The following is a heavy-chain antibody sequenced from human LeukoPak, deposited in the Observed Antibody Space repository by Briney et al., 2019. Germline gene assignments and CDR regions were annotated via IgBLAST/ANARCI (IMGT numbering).Heavy chain of an antibody. J-gene: IGHJ6*03. Sequence: SETLSLTCTVSGGSISSSSYYWGWIRQPPGKGLEWIGSIYYSGSTYYNPSLKSRVTISVDTSKNQFSLKLSSVTAADTAVYYCARDAESPGITVTTYHYYMDVWGKGTTVTISS. CDR1: GGSISSSSYY. V-gene: IGHV4-39*02. D-gene: IGHD4-17*01. CDR2: IYYSGST. CDR3: ARDAESPGITVTTYHYYMDV.